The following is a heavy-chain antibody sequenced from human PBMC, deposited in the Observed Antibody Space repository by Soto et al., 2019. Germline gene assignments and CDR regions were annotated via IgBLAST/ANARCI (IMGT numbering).Heavy chain of an antibody. D-gene: IGHD2-15*01. CDR3: VRTSLVVAAATREDY. J-gene: IGHJ4*02. V-gene: IGHV3-74*01. CDR1: GFTFSSYW. Sequence: EVQLVESGGGLVQPGGSLRLSCAASGFTFSSYWMHWVRQAPGKGLVWVSRINSDGSSTSYADSVKGRFTISRDNAKNTLYLQMNSLRAEDTAVYYCVRTSLVVAAATREDYWGQGTLVTLSS. CDR2: INSDGSST.